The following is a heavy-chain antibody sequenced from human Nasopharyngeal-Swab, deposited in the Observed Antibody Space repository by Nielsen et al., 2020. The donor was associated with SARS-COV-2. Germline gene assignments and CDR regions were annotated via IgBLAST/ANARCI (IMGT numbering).Heavy chain of an antibody. CDR2: IKSKTDGGTT. V-gene: IGHV3-15*07. D-gene: IGHD7-27*01. J-gene: IGHJ4*02. CDR3: TTDLGSSGFDY. Sequence: IRQRPGKGLEWVGRIKSKTDGGTTDYAAPVKGRFTISRDDSKNTLYLQMNSLKTEDTAVYYCTTDLGSSGFDYWGQGTLVTVSS.